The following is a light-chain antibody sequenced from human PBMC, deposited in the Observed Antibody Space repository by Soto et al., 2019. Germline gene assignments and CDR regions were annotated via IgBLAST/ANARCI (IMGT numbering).Light chain of an antibody. J-gene: IGLJ1*01. Sequence: VLTQPPSVSVAPGQTARITCGGNNIGSTSMHWYQQRPGQAPVLVVYDDSDRPSGIPERFSGSKSGNTATLTISRVEAGDEADYYCQVWDSSSDHYVFGTGTKVTVL. CDR3: QVWDSSSDHYV. CDR2: DDS. V-gene: IGLV3-21*02. CDR1: NIGSTS.